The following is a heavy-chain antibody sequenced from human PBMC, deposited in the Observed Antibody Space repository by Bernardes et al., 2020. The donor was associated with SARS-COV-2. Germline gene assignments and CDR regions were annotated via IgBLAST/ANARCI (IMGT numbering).Heavy chain of an antibody. D-gene: IGHD1-26*01. V-gene: IGHV1-24*01. J-gene: IGHJ5*02. CDR2: FDPEDGET. Sequence: ASVKVSCKVSGYTLTALSMHWVRQAPGKGLEWMGGFDPEDGETIYAQKFQGRVTMTEDTSTDTAYMELSSLRSEDTAVYYCATAAPVGTPDWFDPWGQGTLVTCSS. CDR1: GYTLTALS. CDR3: ATAAPVGTPDWFDP.